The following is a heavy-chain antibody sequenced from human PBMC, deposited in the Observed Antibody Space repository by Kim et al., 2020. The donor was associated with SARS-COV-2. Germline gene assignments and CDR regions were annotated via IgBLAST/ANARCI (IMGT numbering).Heavy chain of an antibody. J-gene: IGHJ6*02. Sequence: GWSLRLSCAASGFTFSRYAMSWVRQAPGKGLEWVSGISDSGDSTYFADSVKGRFTIARDNPKNTLYLQMNSLRAEDTAVYYCAKAKAYYYDSSNFYSYYFYGMDVWGQGTTVTVSS. CDR3: AKAKAYYYDSSNFYSYYFYGMDV. CDR2: ISDSGDST. V-gene: IGHV3-23*01. D-gene: IGHD3-22*01. CDR1: GFTFSRYA.